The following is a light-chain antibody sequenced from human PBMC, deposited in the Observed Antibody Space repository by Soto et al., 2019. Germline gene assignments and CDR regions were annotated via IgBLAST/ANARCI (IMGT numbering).Light chain of an antibody. Sequence: DIQLTQSPSFLSASVGDRATITCRASQGISSYLAWYQQKPGKAPKPLIYAASTLQSGVPSRFSGSGSGTEFTLTISSLQPEDFATYYCQQLNSYPFLTFGGGTKVEIK. V-gene: IGKV1-9*01. CDR2: AAS. CDR1: QGISSY. CDR3: QQLNSYPFLT. J-gene: IGKJ4*01.